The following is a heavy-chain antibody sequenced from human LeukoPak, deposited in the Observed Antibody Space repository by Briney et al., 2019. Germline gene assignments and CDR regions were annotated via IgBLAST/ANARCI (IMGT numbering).Heavy chain of an antibody. CDR3: TTDRSRITIFGVVTTKYYYGMDV. CDR1: GFTFSNAY. Sequence: GGSLRLSCAASGFTFSNAYMNWVRQAPGKGLEWVGRIKPKTDGETTDYAAPVKGRFTISRDDSKNTLYLQMNSLKTEDTAVYYCTTDRSRITIFGVVTTKYYYGMDVWGQGTTVTVSS. J-gene: IGHJ6*02. V-gene: IGHV3-15*07. D-gene: IGHD3-3*01. CDR2: IKPKTDGETT.